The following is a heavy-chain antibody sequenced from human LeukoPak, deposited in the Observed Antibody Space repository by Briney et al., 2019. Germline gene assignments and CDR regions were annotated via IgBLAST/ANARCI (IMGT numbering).Heavy chain of an antibody. D-gene: IGHD3/OR15-3a*01. CDR3: AKVDPNNWFDN. Sequence: PGGSLRLSCAASGFTFSSYAMSWVRQAPGKGLEWVSAISGGGGSTYYADSVKGRFTISRDNSKNTLYLQMNSLRAEDTAVEHIAKVDPNNWFDNWGQGTLVTVSS. CDR1: GFTFSSYA. V-gene: IGHV3-23*01. J-gene: IGHJ5*02. CDR2: ISGGGGST.